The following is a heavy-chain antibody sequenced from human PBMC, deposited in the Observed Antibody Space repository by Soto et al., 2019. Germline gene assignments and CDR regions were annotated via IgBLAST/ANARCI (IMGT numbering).Heavy chain of an antibody. CDR3: ARQRTTVVTQAYFDH. V-gene: IGHV4-39*01. D-gene: IGHD2-21*02. CDR1: GESISSSSYY. Sequence: SETLSLTCIVSGESISSSSYYWGWIRQPPGKGLEWIGSIYYSGRTYYNPSFKSRVTISIDTSKDQFSLKLSSVTATDTAVYYCARQRTTVVTQAYFDHWGQGALVTVSS. J-gene: IGHJ4*02. CDR2: IYYSGRT.